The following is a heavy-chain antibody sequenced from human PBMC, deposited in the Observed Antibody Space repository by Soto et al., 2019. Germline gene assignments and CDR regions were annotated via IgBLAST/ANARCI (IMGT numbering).Heavy chain of an antibody. J-gene: IGHJ4*02. Sequence: SCAASGFTFSSYGMHWVRQAPGKGLEWVAVIWYDGSNKYYADSVKGRFTISRDNSKNTLYLQMNSLRAEDMAVYYCARDRRWFNSAYFDYWGQGTLVTVSS. D-gene: IGHD1-20*01. V-gene: IGHV3-33*01. CDR3: ARDRRWFNSAYFDY. CDR1: GFTFSSYG. CDR2: IWYDGSNK.